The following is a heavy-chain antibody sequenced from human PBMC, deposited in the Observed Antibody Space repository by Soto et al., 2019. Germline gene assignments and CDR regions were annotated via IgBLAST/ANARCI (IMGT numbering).Heavy chain of an antibody. Sequence: SETLSLTCAVYGGSFSGYYWSWIRQPPGKGLEWIGEINHSGSTNYNPSLKSRVTISVDTSKNQFSLKLSSVTAADTAVYYCARVLRWGAPYFDYWGQGTLVTVSS. CDR1: GGSFSGYY. V-gene: IGHV4-34*01. D-gene: IGHD4-17*01. CDR3: ARVLRWGAPYFDY. CDR2: INHSGST. J-gene: IGHJ4*02.